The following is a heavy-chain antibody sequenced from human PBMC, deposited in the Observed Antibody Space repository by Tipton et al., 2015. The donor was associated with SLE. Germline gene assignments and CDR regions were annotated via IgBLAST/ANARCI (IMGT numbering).Heavy chain of an antibody. V-gene: IGHV3-23*01. CDR1: GFTFSSYA. Sequence: SLRLSCAASGFTFSSYAMSWVRQAPGKGLEWVSAISGSGGSTYYADSVKGRFTISRDNSKNTLYLQMSSLRAEDTAVYYCARYSYFYTSGTFSHWGKGTLVTVSS. D-gene: IGHD3-10*01. CDR2: ISGSGGST. CDR3: ARYSYFYTSGTFSH. J-gene: IGHJ4*02.